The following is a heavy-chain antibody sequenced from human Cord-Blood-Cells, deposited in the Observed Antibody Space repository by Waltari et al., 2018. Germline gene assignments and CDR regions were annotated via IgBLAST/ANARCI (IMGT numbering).Heavy chain of an antibody. D-gene: IGHD3-3*01. CDR2: IYYSGST. CDR1: GGSISSYY. CDR3: ARYDFWSGFQFFDY. Sequence: QVQLQESGPGLVKPSETLSLTCTVSGGSISSYYLSWIRQPPGKGLEWIGYIYYSGSTNYNPSLKSRVTISVDTSKNQFSLKLSSVTAADTAVYYCARYDFWSGFQFFDYWGQGTLVTVSS. V-gene: IGHV4-59*01. J-gene: IGHJ4*02.